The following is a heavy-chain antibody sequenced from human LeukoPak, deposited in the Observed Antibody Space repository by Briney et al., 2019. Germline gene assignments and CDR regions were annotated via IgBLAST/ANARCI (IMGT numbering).Heavy chain of an antibody. V-gene: IGHV1-2*02. Sequence: ASVKVSCRASGYTFTGYYMHWVRQAPGQGLEWMGSINPNSGGTNYAQKFQGRVTMTRDTSISTAYMELSSLRSDDTAVYYCARGKYSSSSGWFDPWGQGTLVTVSS. CDR3: ARGKYSSSSGWFDP. CDR1: GYTFTGYY. D-gene: IGHD6-6*01. CDR2: INPNSGGT. J-gene: IGHJ5*02.